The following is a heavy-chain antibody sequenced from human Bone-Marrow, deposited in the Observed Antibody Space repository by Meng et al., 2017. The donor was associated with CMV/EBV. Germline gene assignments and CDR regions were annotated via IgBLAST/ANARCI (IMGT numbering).Heavy chain of an antibody. CDR3: ARDPSEPSNYDFFPRAFDY. Sequence: ASVKVSCKASGYTFTSYYMHWVRQAPGQGLEWMGIINPSGGSTSYAQKFQGRVTMTRDTSTRTVYMELSSLRSEDTAVYYCARDPSEPSNYDFFPRAFDYWGQGTLVTVSS. D-gene: IGHD3-3*01. CDR1: GYTFTSYY. CDR2: INPSGGST. J-gene: IGHJ4*02. V-gene: IGHV1-46*01.